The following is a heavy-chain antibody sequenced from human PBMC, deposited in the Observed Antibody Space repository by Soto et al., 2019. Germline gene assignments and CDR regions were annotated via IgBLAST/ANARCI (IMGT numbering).Heavy chain of an antibody. J-gene: IGHJ6*02. CDR1: GYTFTSYY. CDR3: ARESTSLGYYYGMDV. Sequence: GSVKVSCKASGYTFTSYYMHWVRQAPVQGLEWMGIINPSGGSTSYAQKFQGRVTMTRDTSTSTVYMELSSLRSEDTAVYYCARESTSLGYYYGMDVWGQGTTVTVSS. D-gene: IGHD4-17*01. V-gene: IGHV1-46*01. CDR2: INPSGGST.